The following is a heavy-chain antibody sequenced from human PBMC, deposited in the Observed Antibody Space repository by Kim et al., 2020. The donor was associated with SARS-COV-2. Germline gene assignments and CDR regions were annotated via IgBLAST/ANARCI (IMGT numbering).Heavy chain of an antibody. CDR3: TRAATRRVGDCEY. CDR1: GYSITSGYY. J-gene: IGHJ4*02. D-gene: IGHD2-21*01. V-gene: IGHV4-38-2*02. CDR2: VSHSGST. Sequence: SETLSLTCTVSGYSITSGYYWGWIRQPPGKGLEWIGSVSHSGSTYYNPSLKTRVTIALDTSKNHFSLDVSSVTAADTAVYFGTRAATRRVGDCEYWGQGT.